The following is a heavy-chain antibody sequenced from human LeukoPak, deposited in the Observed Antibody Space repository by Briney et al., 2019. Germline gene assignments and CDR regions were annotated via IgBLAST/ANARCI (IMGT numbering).Heavy chain of an antibody. V-gene: IGHV4-39*01. CDR1: GGSISSSSYY. D-gene: IGHD6-13*01. Sequence: SETLSLTCTVSGGSISSSSYYWGWIRQPPGKGLEWIGSIYYSGSTYYNPSLKSRVTISVDTSKNQFFLKLSSVTAADTAVYYCARQGQQLRPFDYWGQGTLVTVSS. J-gene: IGHJ4*02. CDR2: IYYSGST. CDR3: ARQGQQLRPFDY.